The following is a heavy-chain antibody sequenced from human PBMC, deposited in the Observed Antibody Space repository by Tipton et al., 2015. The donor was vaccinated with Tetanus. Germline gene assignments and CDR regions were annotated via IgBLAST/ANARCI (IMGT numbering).Heavy chain of an antibody. J-gene: IGHJ3*02. Sequence: TLSLTCTVSGGSISSYYWSWIRQPPGKGLEWIGYIYYSGSTNYNPSLKSRVTISVDTSKNQFSLKLSSVTAADTAVYYCAGESRGPNAFDIWGQGTMVTVSS. CDR2: IYYSGST. CDR3: AGESRGPNAFDI. V-gene: IGHV4-59*12. D-gene: IGHD3-10*01. CDR1: GGSISSYY.